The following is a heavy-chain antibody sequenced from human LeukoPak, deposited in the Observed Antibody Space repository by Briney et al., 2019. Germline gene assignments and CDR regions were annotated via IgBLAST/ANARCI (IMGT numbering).Heavy chain of an antibody. CDR1: GGTFSSYA. Sequence: RASVKVSCKASGGTFSSYAISWVRQAPGQGLEWMGRIIPIFGTANYAQKFQGRVTITTDESTSTAYMELSSLRSEDTAVYYRAILGGGSFSFDYWGQGTLVTVSS. CDR2: IIPIFGTA. J-gene: IGHJ4*02. CDR3: AILGGGSFSFDY. V-gene: IGHV1-69*05. D-gene: IGHD1-26*01.